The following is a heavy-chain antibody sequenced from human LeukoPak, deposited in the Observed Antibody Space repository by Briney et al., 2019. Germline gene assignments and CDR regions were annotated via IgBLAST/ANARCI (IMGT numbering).Heavy chain of an antibody. CDR3: AKDTFPWGMDV. CDR1: GFTFSSYG. CDR2: ISYDGSNK. J-gene: IGHJ6*02. D-gene: IGHD2-21*01. Sequence: SLRLSCAASGFTFSSYGMHWVRQAPGKGLEWVAVISYDGSNKYYADSVKGRFTISRDNSKNTLYLQMNSLRAEDTAVYYCAKDTFPWGMDVWGQGTTVTVSS. V-gene: IGHV3-30*18.